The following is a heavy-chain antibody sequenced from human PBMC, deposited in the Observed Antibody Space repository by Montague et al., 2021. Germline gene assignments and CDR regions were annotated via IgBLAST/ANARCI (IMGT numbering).Heavy chain of an antibody. Sequence: QSGAEVKRPGESLKISCKGSGYSLTSYWIGWVRQMPGKGLEWMGSIYPDDSDTRYSPSFQGQVTISADKSISTAYLQWSSLKASDTAIYYCARSHGRQLYFDYWDQGTLVTVSS. V-gene: IGHV5-51*01. CDR3: ARSHGRQLYFDY. CDR2: IYPDDSDT. J-gene: IGHJ4*02. D-gene: IGHD5-18*01. CDR1: GYSLTSYW.